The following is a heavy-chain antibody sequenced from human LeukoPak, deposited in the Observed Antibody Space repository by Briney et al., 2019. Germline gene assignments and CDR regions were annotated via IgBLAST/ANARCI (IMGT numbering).Heavy chain of an antibody. V-gene: IGHV3-23*01. CDR2: VSGSGGST. Sequence: PGGSLRLSCAASGFPLSNYAMSWVRQAPGKGLEWVSVVSGSGGSTYYVDSVKGRFAISRDNSENTLYLQMNSLRAEDTAVYYCAKDSGIAVAGTLRAFDIWGQGTMVTVSS. CDR3: AKDSGIAVAGTLRAFDI. J-gene: IGHJ3*02. CDR1: GFPLSNYA. D-gene: IGHD6-19*01.